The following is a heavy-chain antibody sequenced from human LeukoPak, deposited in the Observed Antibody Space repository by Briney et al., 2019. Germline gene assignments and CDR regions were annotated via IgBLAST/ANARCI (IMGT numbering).Heavy chain of an antibody. J-gene: IGHJ3*02. V-gene: IGHV4-34*01. CDR3: ARVPKYCSSTSCTPFDI. D-gene: IGHD2-2*01. CDR1: GGSLSGYY. CDR2: INHSGST. Sequence: SETLSLTCAVYGGSLSGYYWSWIRQPPGKGLEWIGEINHSGSTNYNPSLKSRVTISVDTSKNQFSLKLSSVTAADTAVYYCARVPKYCSSTSCTPFDIWGQGTMVTVSS.